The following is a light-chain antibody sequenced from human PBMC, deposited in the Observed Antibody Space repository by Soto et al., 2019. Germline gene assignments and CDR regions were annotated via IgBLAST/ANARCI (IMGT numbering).Light chain of an antibody. V-gene: IGLV2-14*01. J-gene: IGLJ3*02. CDR2: EVS. CDR3: SLYTSSSTWV. Sequence: QSALTQPASVSGSPGQSITISCTGTSSDIGGHNYVSWYQHHPGKAPKLIIYEVSDRPSGISARFSASTSGNTASLTISGVQAEDEADYYCSLYTSSSTWVFGGGTKLTVL. CDR1: SSDIGGHNY.